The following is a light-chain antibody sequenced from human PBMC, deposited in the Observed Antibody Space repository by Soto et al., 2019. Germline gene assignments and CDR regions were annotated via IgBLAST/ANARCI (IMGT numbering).Light chain of an antibody. CDR2: DNN. CDR3: GSWDSSLSGVV. CDR1: SSNIGNNF. Sequence: QSVLTQPPSVSAAPGQKVTISCSGSSSNIGNNFVSWYQQLPGTAPKLVIYDNNKRPSGIPDRLSGSKSGTSATLGITGLQTWDEADYYCGSWDSSLSGVVFGGGTKVTVL. J-gene: IGLJ2*01. V-gene: IGLV1-51*01.